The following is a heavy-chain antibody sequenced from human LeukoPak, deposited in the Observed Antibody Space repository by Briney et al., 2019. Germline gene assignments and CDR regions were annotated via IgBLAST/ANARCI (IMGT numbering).Heavy chain of an antibody. V-gene: IGHV3-21*01. D-gene: IGHD3-10*01. CDR1: GFTLSDYH. Sequence: GGSLRLSCAASGFTLSDYHMNWVRQAPGKGLEWLSSITTISHYIYYAGAVRGRFTISRDDAKNSLYLQMNSLRGEDTAVYYCARSGGPGTYHQLRYNWFDPWGQGTLVTVSS. CDR2: ITTISHYI. CDR3: ARSGGPGTYHQLRYNWFDP. J-gene: IGHJ5*02.